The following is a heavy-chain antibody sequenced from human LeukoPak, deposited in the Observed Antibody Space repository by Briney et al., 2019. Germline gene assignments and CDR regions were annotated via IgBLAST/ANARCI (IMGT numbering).Heavy chain of an antibody. CDR3: ARADIAAAGTPRTYFDY. CDR2: ISYDGSNK. V-gene: IGHV3-30-3*01. CDR1: GFTFSSYA. Sequence: PGRSLRLSCAASGFTFSSYAMHWVRQAPGKGLEWVAVISYDGSNKYYADSVKGRFTISRDNSKNTLYLQMNSLRAEDTAVHYCARADIAAAGTPRTYFDYWGQGTLVTVSS. D-gene: IGHD6-13*01. J-gene: IGHJ4*02.